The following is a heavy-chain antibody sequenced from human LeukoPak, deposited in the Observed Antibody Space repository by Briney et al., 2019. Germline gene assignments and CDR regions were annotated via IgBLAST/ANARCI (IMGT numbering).Heavy chain of an antibody. V-gene: IGHV4-34*01. CDR3: ARVYNGASEV. CDR2: INHSGST. Sequence: SETLSLTCAVYGGSFSGYYWSWIRQPPGKGLEWIGEINHSGSTNYNPSLKSRVTISVDRSKNQFSLKLSSVTAADTAVYYCARVYNGASEVWGQGTLVTVSS. CDR1: GGSFSGYY. D-gene: IGHD5-24*01. J-gene: IGHJ4*02.